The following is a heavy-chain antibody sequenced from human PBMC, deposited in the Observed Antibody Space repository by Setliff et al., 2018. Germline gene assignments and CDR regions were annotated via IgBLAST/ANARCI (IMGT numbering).Heavy chain of an antibody. CDR2: IYYSGST. J-gene: IGHJ3*02. CDR1: GGSFSGYY. D-gene: IGHD1-26*01. Sequence: SETLSLTCAVYGGSFSGYYWSWIRQPPGKGLEWIGYIYYSGSTNYNPSLKSRVTMSVDTSKNQFSLKLSSVTAADTAVYYCARKGISALSGAFDMWGQGTMVTVSS. V-gene: IGHV4-59*12. CDR3: ARKGISALSGAFDM.